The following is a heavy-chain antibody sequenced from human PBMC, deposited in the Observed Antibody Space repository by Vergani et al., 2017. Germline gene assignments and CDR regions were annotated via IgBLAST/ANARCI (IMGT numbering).Heavy chain of an antibody. CDR2: IRSKANSYAT. J-gene: IGHJ4*02. D-gene: IGHD6-19*01. CDR3: TRLGAVAGMWGDY. Sequence: EVQLVESGGGLVQPGGSLKLSCAASGFTFSGSAMHWVRQASGKGLEWVGRIRSKANSYATAYAASVKGRFTISRDDSKNTAYLQMNSLNTEDTAVYYCTRLGAVAGMWGDYWGQGTLVTVSS. CDR1: GFTFSGSA. V-gene: IGHV3-73*02.